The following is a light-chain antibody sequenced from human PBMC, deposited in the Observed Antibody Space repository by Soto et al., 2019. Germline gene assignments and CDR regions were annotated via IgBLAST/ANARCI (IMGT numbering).Light chain of an antibody. V-gene: IGLV2-14*01. Sequence: QSALTQPASVSGSPGQSITISCTGTSSDVGRYNYVSWYQQYPGKAPKVIIYDVTNRPSGVSNRFSCSKSGNTASLTISGLQAEDEADYYCSSYTTRSTEVYGTGTKVTVL. CDR2: DVT. CDR3: SSYTTRSTEV. CDR1: SSDVGRYNY. J-gene: IGLJ1*01.